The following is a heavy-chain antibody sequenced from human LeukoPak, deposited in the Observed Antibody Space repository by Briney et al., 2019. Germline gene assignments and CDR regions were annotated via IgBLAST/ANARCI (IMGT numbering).Heavy chain of an antibody. CDR1: GFTFSSYG. D-gene: IGHD2-15*01. CDR2: IRYDGSNK. Sequence: GGSPRLSCAASGFTFSSYGMHWVRQAPGKGLEWVAFIRYDGSNKYYADSVKGRFTISRDNSKNTLYLQMNSLRAEDTAVYYCAKAVMYCSGSCYSGFDYWGQGTLVTVSS. J-gene: IGHJ4*02. V-gene: IGHV3-30*02. CDR3: AKAVMYCSGSCYSGFDY.